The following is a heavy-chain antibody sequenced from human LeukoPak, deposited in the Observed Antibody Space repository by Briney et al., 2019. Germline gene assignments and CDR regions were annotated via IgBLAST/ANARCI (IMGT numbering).Heavy chain of an antibody. Sequence: GGSLRLSCAASGFTVSSNYMSWVHQAPGKGLEWVSVIYSGGSTYYADSVKGRFTISRDNSKNTLYLQMNSLRAEDTAVYYCARDFTYYYDSSGLDPWGQGTLVTVSS. CDR3: ARDFTYYYDSSGLDP. CDR1: GFTVSSNY. V-gene: IGHV3-66*02. CDR2: IYSGGST. J-gene: IGHJ5*02. D-gene: IGHD3-22*01.